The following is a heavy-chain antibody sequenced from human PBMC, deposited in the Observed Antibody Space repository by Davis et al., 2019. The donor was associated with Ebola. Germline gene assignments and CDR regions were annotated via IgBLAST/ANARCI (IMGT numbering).Heavy chain of an antibody. CDR3: AKGVSHWTLGAWYYGMDV. J-gene: IGHJ6*04. Sequence: GESLKISCEASRFSFSNSGMSWVRQAPGKGLEWVSSITSSGGGFTIYHRDSVKGRFTISRDNTKNSVYLQMNSLRAEDTAVYYCAKGVSHWTLGAWYYGMDVWGKGTTVTVSS. V-gene: IGHV3-21*01. CDR2: ITSSGGGFTI. CDR1: RFSFSNSG. D-gene: IGHD1-26*01.